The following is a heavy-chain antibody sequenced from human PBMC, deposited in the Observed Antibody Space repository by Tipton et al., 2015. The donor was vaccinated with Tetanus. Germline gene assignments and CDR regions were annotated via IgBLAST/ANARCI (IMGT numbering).Heavy chain of an antibody. V-gene: IGHV4-61*08. Sequence: TLSLTCTVSGGSVNSGGYYWSWIRQPPGKGLEWIGYASYSGSSNYNPSLKSRVIISIDASKNQFSPKLSSVAAADTAVYYCARAYDFWSGHLDFWGQGTLVTVSS. CDR3: ARAYDFWSGHLDF. CDR1: GGSVNSGGYY. D-gene: IGHD3-3*01. CDR2: ASYSGSS. J-gene: IGHJ4*02.